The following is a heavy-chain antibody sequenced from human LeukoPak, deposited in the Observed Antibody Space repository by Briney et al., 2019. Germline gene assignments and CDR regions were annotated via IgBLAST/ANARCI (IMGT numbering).Heavy chain of an antibody. Sequence: GGSLRLSCAASGFTFSSYSMNWVRQAPGKGLEWVSSISSSSSYIYYADSVKGRFTISRDNAKNSLYLQMNSLRAEDTAVYYCARDFGYSYGYWFDPWGQGTLVTVSS. V-gene: IGHV3-21*01. CDR3: ARDFGYSYGYWFDP. D-gene: IGHD5-18*01. CDR2: ISSSSSYI. J-gene: IGHJ5*02. CDR1: GFTFSSYS.